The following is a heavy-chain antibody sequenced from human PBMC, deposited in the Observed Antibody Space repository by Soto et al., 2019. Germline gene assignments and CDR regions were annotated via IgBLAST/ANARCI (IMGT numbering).Heavy chain of an antibody. CDR2: IIPIFGTA. CDR3: ARDPGGIAAAPTGYYYGMDV. J-gene: IGHJ6*02. CDR1: GGTFSSYA. V-gene: IGHV1-69*13. D-gene: IGHD6-13*01. Sequence: GASVKVSCKASGGTFSSYAISWVRQAPGQGLEWMGGIIPIFGTANYAQKFQGRVTITADESTSTAYMELSSLRSEDTAVYYCARDPGGIAAAPTGYYYGMDVWGQGTTVTVSS.